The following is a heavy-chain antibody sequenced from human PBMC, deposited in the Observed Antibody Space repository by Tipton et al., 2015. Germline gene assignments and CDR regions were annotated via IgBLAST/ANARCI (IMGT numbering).Heavy chain of an antibody. V-gene: IGHV4-39*07. J-gene: IGHJ5*02. CDR3: ARGHSAGSYYSCWFDP. CDR2: IYHSGST. Sequence: TLSLTCTVSGGSVSSVSYYWGWIRQPPGKGLEWIGSIYHSGSTYYNSSLKSRVTISVDTSKNQFSLKLSSVTAADTAVYYCARGHSAGSYYSCWFDPWGQGTLVTVSS. D-gene: IGHD2-15*01. CDR1: GGSVSSVSYY.